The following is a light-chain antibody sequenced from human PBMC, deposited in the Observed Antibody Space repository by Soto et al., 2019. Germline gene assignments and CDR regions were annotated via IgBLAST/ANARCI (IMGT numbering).Light chain of an antibody. V-gene: IGKV3-11*01. J-gene: IGKJ4*01. CDR1: QSVSSY. Sequence: EIVLTQSPATLSLSPGERATISCRASQSVSSYLAWYQQKPGQAPRLLIYDASNRATGIPARFSGSGSGTDFTLTISSLEPEDFAVYYCQQLLTFGGGTKVEIK. CDR3: QQLLT. CDR2: DAS.